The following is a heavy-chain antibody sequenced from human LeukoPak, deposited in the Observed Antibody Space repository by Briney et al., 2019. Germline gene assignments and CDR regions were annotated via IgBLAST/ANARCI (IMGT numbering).Heavy chain of an antibody. D-gene: IGHD1-26*01. V-gene: IGHV3-7*01. J-gene: IGHJ6*02. CDR3: ARELGSYEGGYYGMDV. CDR2: INEDGSEK. Sequence: GGSLRLSCAASGFIVTNAWMNWVRQAPGKGLEWVANINEDGSEKNYVESLKGRYTISRDNAKNSLYLQMNSLRAEDTALYYCARELGSYEGGYYGMDVWGQGTTVTVSS. CDR1: GFIVTNAW.